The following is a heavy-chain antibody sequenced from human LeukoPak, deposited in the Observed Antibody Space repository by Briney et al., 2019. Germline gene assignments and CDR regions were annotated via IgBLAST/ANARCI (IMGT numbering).Heavy chain of an antibody. J-gene: IGHJ5*02. V-gene: IGHV3-23*01. CDR3: AKDLSSSGWLQGRFDP. Sequence: GGSLRLSCAASGFTFSSYAMSWVRQAPGKGLEWVSAISGSGGSTYYADSVKGRFTISRDNSKNTLYLQMNSLRAEDTAVYYCAKDLSSSGWLQGRFDPWGQGTLVTVSS. CDR2: ISGSGGST. D-gene: IGHD6-19*01. CDR1: GFTFSSYA.